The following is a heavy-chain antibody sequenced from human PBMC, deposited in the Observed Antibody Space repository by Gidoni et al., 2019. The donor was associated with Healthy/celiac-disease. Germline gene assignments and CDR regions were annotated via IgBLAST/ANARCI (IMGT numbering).Heavy chain of an antibody. CDR1: GFTFTSSA. J-gene: IGHJ4*02. CDR2: IVVGSGNT. D-gene: IGHD5-12*01. CDR3: AADSDGYNYLDY. V-gene: IGHV1-58*01. Sequence: QMQLVQSGPEVKQPGTSVKVSCKASGFTFTSSAVQWVRQARGQRLEWIGWIVVGSGNTNYAQKFQERVTITRDMSTSTAYMELSSLRSEDTAVYYCAADSDGYNYLDYWGQGTLVTVSS.